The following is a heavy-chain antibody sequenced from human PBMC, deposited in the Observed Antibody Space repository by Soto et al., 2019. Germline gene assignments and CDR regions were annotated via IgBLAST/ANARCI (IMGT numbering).Heavy chain of an antibody. CDR2: IIPIFGTA. CDR1: GGTFSSYA. CDR3: ARDLRRYSYGDYYYYYGMDV. J-gene: IGHJ6*02. V-gene: IGHV1-69*06. D-gene: IGHD5-18*01. Sequence: GASVKVSCKASGGTFSSYAISWVRQAPGQGLEWMGGIIPIFGTANYAQKFQGRVTITADKSTSTAYMELSSLRSEDTAVYYCARDLRRYSYGDYYYYYGMDVWGQGTTVTVSS.